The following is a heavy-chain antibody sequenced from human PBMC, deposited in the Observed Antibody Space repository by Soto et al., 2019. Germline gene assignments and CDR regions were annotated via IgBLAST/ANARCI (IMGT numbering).Heavy chain of an antibody. Sequence: EVQLLESGGGLVQPGGSLRLSCTTSGFVFGSYPMAWVRQAPGKGLEWVSAISATGDNTYYADSVKGRCTISRDNSKQTVFLQMSGLGAEDTGIYYCAKRSGSWYFFDHWGQGTLVAVSS. D-gene: IGHD6-13*01. V-gene: IGHV3-23*01. CDR2: ISATGDNT. CDR3: AKRSGSWYFFDH. CDR1: GFVFGSYP. J-gene: IGHJ4*02.